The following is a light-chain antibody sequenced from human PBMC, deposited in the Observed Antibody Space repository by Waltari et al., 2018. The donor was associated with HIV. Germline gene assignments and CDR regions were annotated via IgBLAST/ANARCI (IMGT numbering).Light chain of an antibody. J-gene: IGLJ3*02. CDR1: SSNIGAAYD. CDR3: RCYGPRLGGSV. V-gene: IGLV1-40*01. Sequence: QSVLTQPPSVSGAPGQRVTISCTGTSSNIGAAYDVHWYQQLPGTDTKLFISAKNQRPSGIPDRISGSRSGTSAPRPSQGLRASDEGDYYCRCYGPRLGGSVYGGGSKLTVL. CDR2: AKN.